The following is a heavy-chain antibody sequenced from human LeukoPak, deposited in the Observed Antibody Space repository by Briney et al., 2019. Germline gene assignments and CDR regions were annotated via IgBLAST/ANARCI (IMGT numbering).Heavy chain of an antibody. Sequence: GGSLRLSCAASGFTFSNYNMNWVRQPPGKGLQWVSYIGSSSNIIYYADSVKGRFTISRDNAKNSLFLQMNSLRAEDTAVYYCARDFAREFTIDYWGQGTLVTVSS. CDR2: IGSSSNII. D-gene: IGHD3-10*01. CDR3: ARDFAREFTIDY. J-gene: IGHJ4*02. CDR1: GFTFSNYN. V-gene: IGHV3-48*01.